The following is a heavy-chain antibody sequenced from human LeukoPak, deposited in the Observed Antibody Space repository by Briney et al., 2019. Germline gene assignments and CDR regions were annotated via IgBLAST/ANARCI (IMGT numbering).Heavy chain of an antibody. CDR2: ISGSGDST. J-gene: IGHJ4*02. CDR3: ARGFSVATRPCDY. Sequence: PRGSLRLSCAASGFTFSSYAMSWVRQAPGKGLEWVSSISGSGDSTYYAASVQGRFTLSRDNSKNTLYLQMNSLRAEDTAAYYCARGFSVATRPCDYWGQGTLVTVSS. CDR1: GFTFSSYA. V-gene: IGHV3-23*01. D-gene: IGHD5-12*01.